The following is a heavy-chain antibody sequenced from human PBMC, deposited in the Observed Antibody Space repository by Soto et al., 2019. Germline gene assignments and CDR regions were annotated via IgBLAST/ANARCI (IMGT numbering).Heavy chain of an antibody. CDR3: ARPTDFWSGYQFDY. J-gene: IGHJ4*02. D-gene: IGHD3-3*01. V-gene: IGHV4-39*01. CDR2: IYYSGST. Sequence: SETLSLTCTVSGGSISSSSYYWGWIRQPPGKGLEWIGSIYYSGSTYYNPSLKSRVTISVDTSKNQFSLKLSSVTAADTAVYYCARPTDFWSGYQFDYWGQGTLVTVSS. CDR1: GGSISSSSYY.